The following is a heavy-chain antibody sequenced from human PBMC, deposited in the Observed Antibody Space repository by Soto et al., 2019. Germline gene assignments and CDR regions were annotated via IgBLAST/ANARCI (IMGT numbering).Heavy chain of an antibody. V-gene: IGHV1-69*01. J-gene: IGHJ4*02. D-gene: IGHD3-22*01. Sequence: QVQLVQSGAEVKKPGSSVKVSCKASGGTFSTKTISWVRQAPGQGLEWMGGIMPLLGSENYAQKFQGSISIAADEYTRTVYMALCRLRSEDTAVYYCARQFDSDTSGYYYAYWGQGTLVTVSS. CDR3: ARQFDSDTSGYYYAY. CDR2: IMPLLGSE. CDR1: GGTFSTKT.